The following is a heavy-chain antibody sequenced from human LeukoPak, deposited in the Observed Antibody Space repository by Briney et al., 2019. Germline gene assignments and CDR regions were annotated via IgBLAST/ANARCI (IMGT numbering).Heavy chain of an antibody. CDR1: GFTFSSYG. CDR3: ARDSFVGGGSYFDY. D-gene: IGHD1-26*01. Sequence: GRSLRLSCAASGFTFSSYGMHWVRQAPGKGLEWVAVIWYDGSNKYYADSVKGRFTISRDNSKNTLYLQMNSLRAEDTAVYCCARDSFVGGGSYFDYWGQGTLVTVSS. J-gene: IGHJ4*02. V-gene: IGHV3-33*01. CDR2: IWYDGSNK.